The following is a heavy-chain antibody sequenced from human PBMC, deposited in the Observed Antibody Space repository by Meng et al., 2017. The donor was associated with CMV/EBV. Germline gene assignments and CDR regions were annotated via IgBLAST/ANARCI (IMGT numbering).Heavy chain of an antibody. V-gene: IGHV3-30*04. CDR3: ARAYNSAIFGVVGYFDY. CDR1: GFTFSSYA. J-gene: IGHJ4*02. Sequence: GESLKISCAASGFTFSSYAMHWVRQAPGKGLEWVAVISYDGSNNYYADSVKGRFTISRDNSKNTLYLQMNSLRAEDTAVYYCARAYNSAIFGVVGYFDYWGQGTLVTVSS. D-gene: IGHD3-3*01. CDR2: ISYDGSNN.